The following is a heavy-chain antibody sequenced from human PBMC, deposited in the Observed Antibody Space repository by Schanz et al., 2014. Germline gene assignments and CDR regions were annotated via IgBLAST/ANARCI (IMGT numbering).Heavy chain of an antibody. D-gene: IGHD2-2*01. Sequence: QVQLVQSGAEVKKPGSSVKVSCKASRSTFSSYTISWVRQARGQGLEWVGRFIPILDVGNYAQQFQGRVTFTADKSTSTAYIELSSLRYEDTALYCCARGTMPATFDIWGQGTMVTVSS. CDR1: RSTFSSYT. V-gene: IGHV1-69*02. CDR3: ARGTMPATFDI. CDR2: FIPILDVG. J-gene: IGHJ3*02.